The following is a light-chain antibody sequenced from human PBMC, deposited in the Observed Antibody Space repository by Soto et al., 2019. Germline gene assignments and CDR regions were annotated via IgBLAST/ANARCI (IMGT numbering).Light chain of an antibody. V-gene: IGKV3-11*01. CDR1: QSISSC. CDR3: QQRSNWLLT. Sequence: IVLTQSPATLSLSPGERATLSCRASQSISSCLAWYQQKPGQAPRLLIYDASNRATGIPARFSGSGSGTDFTLTISSLEPEDFAVYYCQQRSNWLLTFGGGTKVEIK. CDR2: DAS. J-gene: IGKJ4*01.